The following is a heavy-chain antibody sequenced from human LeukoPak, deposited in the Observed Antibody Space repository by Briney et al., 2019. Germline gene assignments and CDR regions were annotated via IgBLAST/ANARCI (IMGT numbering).Heavy chain of an antibody. CDR1: GGSISSSSYY. CDR3: ASLATTVTTGDYYYYGMDV. CDR2: IYYSGST. D-gene: IGHD4-11*01. V-gene: IGHV4-39*07. J-gene: IGHJ6*02. Sequence: SETLSLTCTVSGGSISSSSYYWGWIRQPPGKGLEWIGSIYYSGSTYYNPSLKSRVTISVDTSKNQFSLKLSSVTAADTAVYYCASLATTVTTGDYYYYGMDVWGQGTTVTVSS.